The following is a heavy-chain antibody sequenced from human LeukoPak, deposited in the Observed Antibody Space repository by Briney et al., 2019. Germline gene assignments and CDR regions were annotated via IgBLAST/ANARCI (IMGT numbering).Heavy chain of an antibody. D-gene: IGHD3-9*01. CDR2: FDPEDGET. CDR3: PTTAYDILTGRNPNRFDP. V-gene: IGHV1-24*01. J-gene: IGHJ5*02. CDR1: GYTLTELS. Sequence: GASVKVSCKVSGYTLTELSMHWVRQAPGKGLEWLGGFDPEDGETIYAQKFQGRVTMTEDTSTDTAYMELSSLRSEDTAFFFKPTTAYDILTGRNPNRFDPWGQGTLVTVSS.